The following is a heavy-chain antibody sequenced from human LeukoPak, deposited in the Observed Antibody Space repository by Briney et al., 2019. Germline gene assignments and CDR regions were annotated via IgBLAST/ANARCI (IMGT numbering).Heavy chain of an antibody. CDR3: ARRRVRGPTDY. Sequence: SETLSLTCTVSGDSISSGFYYWGWIRQPPGKGLEWIGSIYYSGNTYYNPSLKSRVSISVDTSDNQFSLKLSSVTAADTAVYYCARRRVRGPTDYWGQGTLVTVSS. J-gene: IGHJ4*02. V-gene: IGHV4-39*01. CDR2: IYYSGNT. D-gene: IGHD3-10*01. CDR1: GDSISSGFYY.